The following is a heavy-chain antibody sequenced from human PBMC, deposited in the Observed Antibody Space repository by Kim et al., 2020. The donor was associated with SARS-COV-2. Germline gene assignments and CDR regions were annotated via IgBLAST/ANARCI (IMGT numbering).Heavy chain of an antibody. D-gene: IGHD3-22*01. V-gene: IGHV4-31*02. J-gene: IGHJ4*02. Sequence: PSPKSRVTLPVDTSKNQFSLKLSSVTAADTAVYYCARARITMIVVVKYFDYWGQGTLVTVSS. CDR3: ARARITMIVVVKYFDY.